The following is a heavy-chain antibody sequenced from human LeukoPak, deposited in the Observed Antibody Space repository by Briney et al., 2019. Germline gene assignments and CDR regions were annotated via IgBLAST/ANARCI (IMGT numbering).Heavy chain of an antibody. Sequence: SETLSLTCSVSGASISSHYYNWIRQPPGKGLEWSGYVYYSGLTNYHPSLKSRITMSLDTSKNQFSLRLSSVTAADTAVYYCARVLLSSGYSTWGQGTLVTVSS. D-gene: IGHD3-22*01. CDR2: VYYSGLT. CDR1: GASISSHY. V-gene: IGHV4-59*11. J-gene: IGHJ5*02. CDR3: ARVLLSSGYST.